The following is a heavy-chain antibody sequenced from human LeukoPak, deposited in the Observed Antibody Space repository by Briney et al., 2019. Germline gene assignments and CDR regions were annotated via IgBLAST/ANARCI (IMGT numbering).Heavy chain of an antibody. CDR1: GYTFTSYY. CDR3: AKASDEYYYDSSGYHNWFDP. Sequence: ASVKVTCKASGYTFTSYYMHWVRQAPGQGLEWMGIINPSGGSTSYAQKFQGRVTMTRDMSTSTVYMELSSLRAGDTAVYYCAKASDEYYYDSSGYHNWFDPWGQGTLVTVSS. J-gene: IGHJ5*02. V-gene: IGHV1-46*01. CDR2: INPSGGST. D-gene: IGHD3-22*01.